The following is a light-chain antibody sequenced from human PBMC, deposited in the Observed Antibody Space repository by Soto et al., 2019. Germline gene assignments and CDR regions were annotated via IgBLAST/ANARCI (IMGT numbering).Light chain of an antibody. CDR2: GAS. Sequence: EIVLTQSPATLSLSPGERATLSCRPSQSVSSSSLAWYQQKPGQAPRLLIYGASSRATGIPDRFSGSGSGTDFTLTINRLEPEDFAVYYCQQYANSPLTFGLGTKVDIK. CDR3: QQYANSPLT. V-gene: IGKV3-20*01. CDR1: QSVSSSS. J-gene: IGKJ2*01.